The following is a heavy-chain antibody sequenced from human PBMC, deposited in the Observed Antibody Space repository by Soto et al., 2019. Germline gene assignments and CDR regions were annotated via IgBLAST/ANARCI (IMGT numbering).Heavy chain of an antibody. CDR1: GVPFSSYS. CDR3: ARDMNVGYCSGGSCYPKYFDY. D-gene: IGHD2-15*01. V-gene: IGHV3-48*02. CDR2: ISSSSSTI. Sequence: GGSLRLSCAASGVPFSSYSMNWVRQAPGKGLEWVSYISSSSSTIYYADSVKGRFTISRDNAKNSLYLQMNSLRDEDTAVYYCARDMNVGYCSGGSCYPKYFDYWGQGTLVTVSS. J-gene: IGHJ4*02.